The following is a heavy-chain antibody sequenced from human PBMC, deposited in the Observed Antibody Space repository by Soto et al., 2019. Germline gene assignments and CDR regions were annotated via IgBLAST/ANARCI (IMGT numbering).Heavy chain of an antibody. CDR2: ISYDGSNK. V-gene: IGHV3-30-3*01. Sequence: QVQLVESGGGVVQPGRSLRLSCAASGFTFSSYAMHWVRQAPGKGLEWVAVISYDGSNKYYADSGKGRFTISRDNSKHTLYLQMNSLRAEDTAVYYCARELSQIVAPLYGMDVWGQGTTVTVSS. CDR3: ARELSQIVAPLYGMDV. J-gene: IGHJ6*02. CDR1: GFTFSSYA. D-gene: IGHD2-15*01.